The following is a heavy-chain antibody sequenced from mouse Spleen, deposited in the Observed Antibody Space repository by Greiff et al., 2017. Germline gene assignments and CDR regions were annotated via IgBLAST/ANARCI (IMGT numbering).Heavy chain of an antibody. Sequence: VQLQQPGAELVRPGSSVKLSCKASGYTFTSYWMHWVKQRPIQGLEWIGNIDPSDSETHYNQKFKDKATLTVDKSSSTAYMQLSSLTSEDSAVYYCARVGLGAWFAYWGQGTLVTVSA. V-gene: IGHV1-52*01. CDR2: IDPSDSET. CDR1: GYTFTSYW. CDR3: ARVGLGAWFAY. D-gene: IGHD3-3*01. J-gene: IGHJ3*01.